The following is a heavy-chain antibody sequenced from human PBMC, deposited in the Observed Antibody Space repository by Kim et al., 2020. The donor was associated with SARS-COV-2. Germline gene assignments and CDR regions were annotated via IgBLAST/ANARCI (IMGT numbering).Heavy chain of an antibody. CDR1: GFSLGDYW. CDR2: IKQDGTDK. V-gene: IGHV3-7*01. CDR3: ARWTSTSYY. D-gene: IGHD2-2*01. J-gene: IGHJ4*02. Sequence: GGSLRLSSAASGFSLGDYWMNWVRQAPGKGLEWVANIKQDGTDKHYVDSVKGRFTISRDNAKNSLYLQMNSLRAEDTAVYYCARWTSTSYYWGQGTLVTV.